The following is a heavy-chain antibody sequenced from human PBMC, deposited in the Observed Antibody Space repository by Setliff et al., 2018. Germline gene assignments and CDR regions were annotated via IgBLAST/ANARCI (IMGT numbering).Heavy chain of an antibody. D-gene: IGHD3-22*01. CDR2: IQEDGGQE. CDR1: GFTFSNHW. V-gene: IGHV3-7*01. CDR3: ARDESPQDSLDSKTYYYDALDV. Sequence: PGGSLRLSCAASGFTFSNHWMTWVRQAPGKGLEWVANIQEDGGQENYVDSVKGRFTISRDNTENSVFLQMNSLRVEDTAVYYCARDESPQDSLDSKTYYYDALDVWGQGTMVTVSS. J-gene: IGHJ3*01.